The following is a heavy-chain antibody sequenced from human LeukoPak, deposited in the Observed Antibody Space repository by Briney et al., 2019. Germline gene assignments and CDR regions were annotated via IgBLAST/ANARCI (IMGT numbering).Heavy chain of an antibody. CDR3: AREIRRYNWFDP. CDR1: GFTFGDYA. CDR2: IRSKAYGGTT. J-gene: IGHJ5*02. V-gene: IGHV3-49*04. Sequence: GGSLRLSCTASGFTFGDYAVSWVRQAPGKGLEWVGFIRSKAYGGTTEHAASVKGRFTISRDDSKTIAYLQMNSLKTEDTAVYYCAREIRRYNWFDPWGQGTLVTVSS. D-gene: IGHD3-16*01.